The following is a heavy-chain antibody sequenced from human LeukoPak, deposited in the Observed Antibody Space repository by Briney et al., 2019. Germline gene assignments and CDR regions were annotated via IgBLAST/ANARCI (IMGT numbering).Heavy chain of an antibody. Sequence: ASVKVSCKASGYTFTSYYMHWVRQAPGQGLEWMGWINPNSGGTNYAQKFQGRVTMTRDTSISTAYMELSRLRSDDTAVYYCARAGSGSYLSVKVRYYYMDVWGKGTTVTVSS. CDR2: INPNSGGT. D-gene: IGHD3-10*01. V-gene: IGHV1-2*02. CDR1: GYTFTSYY. CDR3: ARAGSGSYLSVKVRYYYMDV. J-gene: IGHJ6*03.